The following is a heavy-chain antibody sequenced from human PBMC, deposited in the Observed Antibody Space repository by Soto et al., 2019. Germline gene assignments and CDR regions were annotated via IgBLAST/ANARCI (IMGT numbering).Heavy chain of an antibody. CDR3: ARRPSGAKNGYNTYYFHGLDV. CDR1: GYIFASYW. Sequence: PGESLKISCNGSGYIFASYWINWVRQVPGKGLEWMGRIDPTDSYTNYSPSFQGRVTLSADKSISTVYLQWSSLGASDTATYYCARRPSGAKNGYNTYYFHGLDVWGQGTTVTVS. D-gene: IGHD5-12*01. V-gene: IGHV5-10-1*01. CDR2: IDPTDSYT. J-gene: IGHJ6*02.